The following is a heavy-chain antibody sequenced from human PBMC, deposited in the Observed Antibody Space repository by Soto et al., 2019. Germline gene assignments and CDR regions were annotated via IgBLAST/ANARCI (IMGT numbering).Heavy chain of an antibody. CDR3: ARDTPGSDILTGYYDAFDI. D-gene: IGHD3-9*01. V-gene: IGHV3-30-3*01. Sequence: GVSLRLSCAASGFTFSSYAMYWVRQAPGKGLEWVAVISYDGSNKYYADSVKGRFTISRDNSKNTLYLQMNSLRAEDTAVYYCARDTPGSDILTGYYDAFDIWGQGTMVTVSS. CDR2: ISYDGSNK. CDR1: GFTFSSYA. J-gene: IGHJ3*02.